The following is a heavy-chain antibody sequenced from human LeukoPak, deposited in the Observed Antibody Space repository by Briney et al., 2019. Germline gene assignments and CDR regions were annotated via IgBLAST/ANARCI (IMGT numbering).Heavy chain of an antibody. D-gene: IGHD6-6*01. CDR3: ARGIAADFYFDY. J-gene: IGHJ4*02. CDR1: GGSISSGDYY. Sequence: SETLSLTCIVSGGSISSGDYYWSWIRQPPGKGLEGIGYIYYSGSTYYNPSLKSRVTISVDTSKNQFSLKLSSVTAADTAVYYCARGIAADFYFDYWGQGTLVTVSS. V-gene: IGHV4-30-4*01. CDR2: IYYSGST.